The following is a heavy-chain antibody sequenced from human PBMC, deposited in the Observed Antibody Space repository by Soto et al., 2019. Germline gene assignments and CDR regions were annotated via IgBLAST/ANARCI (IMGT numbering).Heavy chain of an antibody. CDR2: IYHSGST. CDR3: AREKTYSGSYTLNWFDP. V-gene: IGHV4-4*02. Sequence: PSETLSLTCAVSGGSISSSNWWSWVRQPPGKGLEWIGEIYHSGSTNYNPSLKSRVTISVDKSKNQFSLKLSSVTAADTAVYYCAREKTYSGSYTLNWFDPWGQGTLVTVSS. J-gene: IGHJ5*02. CDR1: GGSISSSNW. D-gene: IGHD1-26*01.